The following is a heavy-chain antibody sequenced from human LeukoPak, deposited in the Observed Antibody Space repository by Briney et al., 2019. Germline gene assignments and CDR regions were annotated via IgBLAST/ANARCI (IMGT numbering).Heavy chain of an antibody. CDR3: ARESSSGWYFRGAFDI. CDR2: ISSSSSYI. D-gene: IGHD6-19*01. J-gene: IGHJ3*02. CDR1: GFTFSSYS. Sequence: GGSLRLSCAASGFTFSSYSMNWVRQAPGKGLEWVSSISSSSSYIYYADSVKGRFTISRDNAKNSLYLQMNSLRAEDTAVYYCARESSSGWYFRGAFDIWGQGTMVTVSS. V-gene: IGHV3-21*01.